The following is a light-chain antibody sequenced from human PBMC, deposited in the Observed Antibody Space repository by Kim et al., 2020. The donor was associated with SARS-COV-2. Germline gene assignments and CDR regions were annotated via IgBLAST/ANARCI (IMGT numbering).Light chain of an antibody. V-gene: IGLV2-11*03. J-gene: IGLJ3*02. CDR1: GSEVGGYIY. Sequence: GQSVTISCSGTGSEVGGYIYVSWYRQDPGKAPQLIIYDVTGRPSGVPDRFSGSKSGNSASLTISGLQAEDDADYYCCSYGGNYNWVFGGGTQLTVL. CDR3: CSYGGNYNWV. CDR2: DVT.